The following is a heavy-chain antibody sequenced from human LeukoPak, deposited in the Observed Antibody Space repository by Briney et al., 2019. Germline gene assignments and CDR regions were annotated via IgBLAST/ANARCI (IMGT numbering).Heavy chain of an antibody. Sequence: PGGSLRLSCAASGFTFSSNYMSWVRQAPGKGLEWVSVIYSGGSTYYADSVKGRFTISRDNSKNTLYLQMNSLRAEDTAVYYCARDVGLQGFDPWGQGTLVTVSS. CDR3: ARDVGLQGFDP. CDR2: IYSGGST. J-gene: IGHJ5*02. D-gene: IGHD4-11*01. CDR1: GFTFSSNY. V-gene: IGHV3-53*01.